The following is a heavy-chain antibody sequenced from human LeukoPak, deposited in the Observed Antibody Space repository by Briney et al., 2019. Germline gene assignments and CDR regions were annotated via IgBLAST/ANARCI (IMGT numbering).Heavy chain of an antibody. D-gene: IGHD5-18*01. J-gene: IGHJ5*02. CDR3: ARDPGYRDESGWFDP. CDR1: GFTFSTYA. CDR2: ISYDGINK. Sequence: GRSLRLSCAASGFTFSTYAMHWVRQAPGKGLEWVAIISYDGINKYYADSVKGRFTISRDNSKNTLNLQMNRLRAEDTAVYYCARDPGYRDESGWFDPWGQGTLVTVSS. V-gene: IGHV3-30*04.